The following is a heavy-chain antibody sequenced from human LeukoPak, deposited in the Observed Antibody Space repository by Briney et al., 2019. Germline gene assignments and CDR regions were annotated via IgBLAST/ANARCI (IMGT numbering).Heavy chain of an antibody. D-gene: IGHD3-16*02. CDR2: FDPEDGET. CDR1: GYTLTELS. J-gene: IGHJ3*02. Sequence: ASVKVSCKVSGYTLTELSMHWVRQAPGKGLEWMGGFDPEDGETIYAQKFQGRVTMTEDTSTDTAYMELSSLRSEDTAVYYCATGAIRYDYVWGSYRPSDAFDIWGQGTMVTVSS. V-gene: IGHV1-24*01. CDR3: ATGAIRYDYVWGSYRPSDAFDI.